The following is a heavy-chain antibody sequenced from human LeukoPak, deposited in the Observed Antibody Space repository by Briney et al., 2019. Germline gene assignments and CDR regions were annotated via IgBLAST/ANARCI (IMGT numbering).Heavy chain of an antibody. CDR3: ARDGGLYCSGGSCS. Sequence: PGGSLRLSCAASGFTFSIYSMNWVRQAPGKGLEWVSSISSSSSYIYYADSVKGRFTISRDNAKNSLYLQMNSLRAEDTAVYYCARDGGLYCSGGSCSWGQGTLVTVSS. J-gene: IGHJ4*02. D-gene: IGHD2-15*01. CDR1: GFTFSIYS. V-gene: IGHV3-21*01. CDR2: ISSSSSYI.